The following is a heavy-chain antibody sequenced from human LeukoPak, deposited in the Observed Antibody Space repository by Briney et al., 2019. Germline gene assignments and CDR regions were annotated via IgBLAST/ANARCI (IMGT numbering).Heavy chain of an antibody. CDR2: IKQGGSEK. V-gene: IGHV3-7*02. Sequence: SGGSLRLSCAASGFTFSTYWMNWVRQAPGKGLEWVANIKQGGSEKYYVDSVKGRFTISRDNAKNSLYLQMNSLRAEDTAVYYCARTYSSGWYGGDAFDIWGQGTMVTVSS. D-gene: IGHD6-19*01. CDR3: ARTYSSGWYGGDAFDI. CDR1: GFTFSTYW. J-gene: IGHJ3*02.